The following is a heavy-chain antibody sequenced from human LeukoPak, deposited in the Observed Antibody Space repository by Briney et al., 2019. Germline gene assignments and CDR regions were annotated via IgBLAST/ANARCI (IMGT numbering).Heavy chain of an antibody. Sequence: PGGSLRLSCAASGFTFSSCAMSWVRQAPGKGLEWVSAISGSGGSTYYADSVKGRFTISRDNSKNTLYLQMNSLRAEDTAVYYCAKDRRLGYSYGYHDYWGQGTLVTVSS. V-gene: IGHV3-23*01. CDR1: GFTFSSCA. D-gene: IGHD5-18*01. CDR2: ISGSGGST. CDR3: AKDRRLGYSYGYHDY. J-gene: IGHJ4*02.